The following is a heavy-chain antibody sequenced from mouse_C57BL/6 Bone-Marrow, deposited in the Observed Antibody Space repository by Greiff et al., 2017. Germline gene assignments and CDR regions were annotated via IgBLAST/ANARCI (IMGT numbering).Heavy chain of an antibody. Sequence: EVKLMESGGGLVKPGGSLKLSCAASGFTFSDYGMHWVRQAPEKGLEWVAYISSGSSTIYYADTVKGRFTISRDNAKNTLFLQMTSLRSEDTAMYYCAITTVPYWYFDVWGTGTTGTGSS. D-gene: IGHD1-1*01. CDR1: GFTFSDYG. J-gene: IGHJ1*03. CDR3: AITTVPYWYFDV. V-gene: IGHV5-17*01. CDR2: ISSGSSTI.